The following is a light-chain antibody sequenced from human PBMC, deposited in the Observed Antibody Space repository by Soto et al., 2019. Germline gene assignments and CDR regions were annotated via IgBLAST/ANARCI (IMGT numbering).Light chain of an antibody. CDR2: EVS. V-gene: IGLV2-14*01. CDR3: SSYTSSSTLYV. Sequence: QSVLTQPASVSGSPGQSITISCTGTSSDVGGYNYVSWYQQHPGKAPKLMIYEVSNRPSGVSNRFSGSKSGNTAPLTISGLQAEDEAGCYCSSYTSSSTLYVFGTGTKVTVL. CDR1: SSDVGGYNY. J-gene: IGLJ1*01.